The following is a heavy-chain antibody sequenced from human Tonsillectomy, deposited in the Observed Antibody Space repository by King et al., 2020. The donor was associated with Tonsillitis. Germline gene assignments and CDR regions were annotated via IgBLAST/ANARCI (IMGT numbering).Heavy chain of an antibody. Sequence: VQLVESGAEVKKPGESLKISCKGSGYSFTSYWIGWVRQMPGKGLEWMGIIYPGDSDTRYSPSFQGRVTISADKSISTAYLQWSSLNVSDTAIYYCARGRYTVTNNWFDPWGQGTLVTVSS. CDR3: ARGRYTVTNNWFDP. V-gene: IGHV5-51*01. CDR1: GYSFTSYW. D-gene: IGHD4-17*01. CDR2: IYPGDSDT. J-gene: IGHJ5*02.